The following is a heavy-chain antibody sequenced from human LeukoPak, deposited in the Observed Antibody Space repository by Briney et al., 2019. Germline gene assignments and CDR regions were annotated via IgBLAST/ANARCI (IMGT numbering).Heavy chain of an antibody. Sequence: ASEKVSCKASGYTFTSYYMHWVRQAPAQGIEWMGIINPSCGSTSYAQKFQGRGTMTRDTSTSTVYMELSSLRSEDTAVYYCARAVAGRTMYFDYWGQGTLVTVSS. D-gene: IGHD6-19*01. J-gene: IGHJ4*02. CDR2: INPSCGST. V-gene: IGHV1-46*01. CDR1: GYTFTSYY. CDR3: ARAVAGRTMYFDY.